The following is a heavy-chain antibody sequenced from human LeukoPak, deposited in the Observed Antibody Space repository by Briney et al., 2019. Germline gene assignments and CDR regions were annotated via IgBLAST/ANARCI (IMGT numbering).Heavy chain of an antibody. D-gene: IGHD4-17*01. CDR2: MYYSGSSGST. CDR3: ARGGTMTTVPL. V-gene: IGHV4-59*08. Sequence: PSETLSLTCTVSGGSFSSYYWSWIRQPPGKGLEWIGYMYYSGSSGSTNYNPSLTSRVTISVDTSKNQFSLKLSSVTAADTAVYYCARGGTMTTVPLWGQGTLVTVSS. CDR1: GGSFSSYY. J-gene: IGHJ4*02.